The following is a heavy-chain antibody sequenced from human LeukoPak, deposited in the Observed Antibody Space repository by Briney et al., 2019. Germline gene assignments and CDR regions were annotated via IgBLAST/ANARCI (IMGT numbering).Heavy chain of an antibody. D-gene: IGHD2-15*01. CDR3: ARPPTVGYCSGGSCYSVPY. J-gene: IGHJ4*02. Sequence: GESLKISCKGSGYSFTSYWIGWVRQMPGKRLEGMGINYPGDSDTRYSPSFQGQVTISSDKSISTAYLQWRSLKASDTAMYHGARPPTVGYCSGGSCYSVPYWGQGTLVTVSS. CDR1: GYSFTSYW. V-gene: IGHV5-51*01. CDR2: NYPGDSDT.